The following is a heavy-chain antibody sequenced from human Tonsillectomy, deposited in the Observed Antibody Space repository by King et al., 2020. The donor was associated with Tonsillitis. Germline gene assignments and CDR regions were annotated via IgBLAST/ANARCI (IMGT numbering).Heavy chain of an antibody. J-gene: IGHJ3*02. CDR1: AFTFRTYV. CDR2: ISYDGKNK. D-gene: IGHD2-2*02. V-gene: IGHV3-30*04. Sequence: VQLVESGGGVVQPGTSLRLSCEVSAFTFRTYVFDWVRQAPGKGLEWVAGISYDGKNKVYAGSVKGRFTISRDNSKNTLFMQLNSLRPEDTAVYYCAVRRDCSDSNCYNAFYIWGQGTMVTVSS. CDR3: AVRRDCSDSNCYNAFYI.